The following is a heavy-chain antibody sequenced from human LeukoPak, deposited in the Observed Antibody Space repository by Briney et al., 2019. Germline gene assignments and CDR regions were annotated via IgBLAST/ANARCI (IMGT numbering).Heavy chain of an antibody. CDR1: GGTFSSYT. CDR2: IIPILGIA. J-gene: IGHJ4*02. D-gene: IGHD5-24*01. V-gene: IGHV1-69*02. Sequence: SVKVSCKASGGTFSSYTISWVRQAPGQGLEWMGRIIPILGIANYAQKFQGRVTITADKSTSTAYMELSSLRSEDTAVYYCARVQEEDGYNQWGQGTLVIVSS. CDR3: ARVQEEDGYNQ.